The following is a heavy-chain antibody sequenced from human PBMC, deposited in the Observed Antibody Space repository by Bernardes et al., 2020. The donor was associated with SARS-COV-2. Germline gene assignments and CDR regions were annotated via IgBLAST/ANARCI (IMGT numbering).Heavy chain of an antibody. Sequence: GGSLILSCAASGFTVSSNYMSWVRQAPGQGLEWVSVIYSGGSTYYADSVKGRFTISRDNSKNTLYLQMNSLRAEDTAVYYCAIGYLPYGMDVWGQGTTVTVSS. D-gene: IGHD3-16*02. V-gene: IGHV3-66*02. CDR1: GFTVSSNY. J-gene: IGHJ6*02. CDR3: AIGYLPYGMDV. CDR2: IYSGGST.